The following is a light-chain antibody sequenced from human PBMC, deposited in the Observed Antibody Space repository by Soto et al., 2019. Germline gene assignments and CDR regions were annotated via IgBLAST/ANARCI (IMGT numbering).Light chain of an antibody. CDR2: GAS. Sequence: VMKQGPATVSENTGEGATLYCRASQSVSNNLAWYQQKPGQAPRLLIYGASTRATCIPARFSGRGSGAEFTLTISSLQAEEVAVYYCQQYYCSPSTVGQGTRLEIK. J-gene: IGKJ5*01. V-gene: IGKV3-15*01. CDR3: QQYYCSPST. CDR1: QSVSNN.